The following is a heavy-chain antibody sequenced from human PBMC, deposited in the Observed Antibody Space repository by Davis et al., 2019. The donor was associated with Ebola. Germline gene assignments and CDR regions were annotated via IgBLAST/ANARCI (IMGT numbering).Heavy chain of an antibody. J-gene: IGHJ6*02. V-gene: IGHV3-30*02. Sequence: GESLKISCAASGFTFSSYAMHWVRQAPGKGLEWVSLIRFDGNDKYHADSVEGRFTVSRDNSENTIFLQMHSLRAEDTAVYYCAKDVAPDIVAAYSFYGIDVWGQGTTVTVSS. CDR1: GFTFSSYA. CDR3: AKDVAPDIVAAYSFYGIDV. D-gene: IGHD5-12*01. CDR2: IRFDGNDK.